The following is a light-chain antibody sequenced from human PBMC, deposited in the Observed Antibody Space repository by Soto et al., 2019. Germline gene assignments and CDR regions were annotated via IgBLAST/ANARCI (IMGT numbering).Light chain of an antibody. V-gene: IGLV2-14*01. Sequence: QSALTQPASVSGSPGQSITISCTGTSSDVGGYNYVSWFQQHPGKAPKLMIYDVRNRPSGISNRFSGSKSGNTASLTISGLQAEDEADYYCNSYTSSSTYVFGTGTNVTVL. J-gene: IGLJ1*01. CDR3: NSYTSSSTYV. CDR2: DVR. CDR1: SSDVGGYNY.